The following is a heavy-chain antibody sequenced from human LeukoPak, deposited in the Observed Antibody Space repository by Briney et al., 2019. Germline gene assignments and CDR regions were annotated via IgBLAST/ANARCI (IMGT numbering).Heavy chain of an antibody. D-gene: IGHD4-17*01. CDR3: AKDADYGDSPDYYYYMDV. V-gene: IGHV3-30*02. Sequence: GGSLRLSCAASGFTFSSYGMHWARQAPGKGLEWVAFIRYDGSNKYYADSVKGRFTISRDNSKNTLYLQMNSLRAEDTAVYYCAKDADYGDSPDYYYYMDVWGKGTTVTISS. CDR2: IRYDGSNK. J-gene: IGHJ6*03. CDR1: GFTFSSYG.